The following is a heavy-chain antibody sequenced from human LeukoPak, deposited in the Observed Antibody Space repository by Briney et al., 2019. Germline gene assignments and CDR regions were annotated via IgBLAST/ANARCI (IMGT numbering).Heavy chain of an antibody. CDR1: GLTFSSYG. CDR3: SKDPSAAGKIDPYYFDY. CDR2: IRYDGSDK. D-gene: IGHD6-13*01. Sequence: GGSLRLSCVASGLTFSSYGIHWVRQAPGKGLEWVSSIRYDGSDKYYTESAKGRFTISRDDSKNTVFLQMNSLRPEDTAVYYCSKDPSAAGKIDPYYFDYWGQGTLLTVSS. J-gene: IGHJ4*02. V-gene: IGHV3-30*02.